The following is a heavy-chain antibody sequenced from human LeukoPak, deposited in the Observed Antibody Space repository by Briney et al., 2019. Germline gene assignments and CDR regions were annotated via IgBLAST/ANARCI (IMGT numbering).Heavy chain of an antibody. J-gene: IGHJ1*01. Sequence: GGSLRLSCAASGFTFSSYAMHWVRQAPGKGLEYVSAISSNGGSTYYANSVKGRFTISRDNSKNTLYLQMNSLRAEDTAVYYCMTTVTDAHFQHWGQGTLVTVSS. CDR2: ISSNGGST. D-gene: IGHD4-17*01. CDR1: GFTFSSYA. V-gene: IGHV3-64*01. CDR3: MTTVTDAHFQH.